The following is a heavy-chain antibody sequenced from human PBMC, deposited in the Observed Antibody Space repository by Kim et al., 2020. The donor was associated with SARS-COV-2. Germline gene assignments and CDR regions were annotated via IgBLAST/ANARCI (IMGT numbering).Heavy chain of an antibody. CDR2: IYYSGST. D-gene: IGHD3-22*01. CDR3: ARGHDSSGYYFGWFDP. CDR1: GGSISSGGYY. Sequence: SETLSLTCTVSGGSISSGGYYWSWIRQHPGKGLEWIGYIYYSGSTYYNPSLKSRVTISVDTSKNQFSLRLSSVTVADTAVDYCARGHDSSGYYFGWFDP. J-gene: IGHJ5*02. V-gene: IGHV4-31*03.